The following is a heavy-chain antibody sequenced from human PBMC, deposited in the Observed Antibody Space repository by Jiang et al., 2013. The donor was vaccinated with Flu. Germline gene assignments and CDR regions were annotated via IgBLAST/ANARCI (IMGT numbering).Heavy chain of an antibody. V-gene: IGHV1-3*01. D-gene: IGHD2-15*01. Sequence: YSQKFQGRVTITRDTSASTAYMELSSLRSEDTAVYYCARAECSGGSCYSGFDYWGQGTLVTVSS. CDR3: ARAECSGGSCYSGFDY. J-gene: IGHJ4*02.